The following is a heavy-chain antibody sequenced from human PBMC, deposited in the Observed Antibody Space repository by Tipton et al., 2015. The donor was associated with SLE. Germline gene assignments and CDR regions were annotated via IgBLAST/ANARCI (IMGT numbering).Heavy chain of an antibody. J-gene: IGHJ3*01. CDR1: GFTVSSIY. V-gene: IGHV3-53*04. D-gene: IGHD1-26*01. Sequence: SLRLSCTASGFTVSSIYMSWVRQAPGKGLEWDSVIFSGGTTYYADYVKGRFTVPTHNSNNTLFLQMNNLRTEDTAVYYCVREYQGSFYVDGAFDVWGQGTVVTVSS. CDR2: IFSGGTT. CDR3: VREYQGSFYVDGAFDV.